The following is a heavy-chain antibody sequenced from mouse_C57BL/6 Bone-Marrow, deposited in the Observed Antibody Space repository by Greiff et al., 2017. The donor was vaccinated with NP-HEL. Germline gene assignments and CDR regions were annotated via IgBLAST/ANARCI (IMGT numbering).Heavy chain of an antibody. V-gene: IGHV1-9*01. CDR3: ARRGSSGYFDY. Sequence: QVQLQQSGAELMKPGASVKLSCKATGYTFTGYWIAWVKQRPGHGLEWIGEILPGSGSTNYHEKFKGKATFTADTSSNTAYMQLSSLTTEDSAIYCCARRGSSGYFDYWGQGTTLTVSS. D-gene: IGHD3-2*02. J-gene: IGHJ2*01. CDR2: ILPGSGST. CDR1: GYTFTGYW.